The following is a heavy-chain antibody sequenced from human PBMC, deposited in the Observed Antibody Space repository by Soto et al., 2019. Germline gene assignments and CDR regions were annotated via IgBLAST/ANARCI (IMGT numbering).Heavy chain of an antibody. J-gene: IGHJ3*02. CDR3: ASRNGPGEADAFDI. V-gene: IGHV3-49*03. D-gene: IGHD3-10*01. CDR1: GFSFGDYS. Sequence: PGGSLRLSCIGSGFSFGDYSMSWFRQAPGKGLEWVGFIRSKAYGGTTGYAASVKGRFTSSRDDSNSIAYLQMNSLKTEDTAMYYCASRNGPGEADAFDIWGQGTMVTVSS. CDR2: IRSKAYGGTT.